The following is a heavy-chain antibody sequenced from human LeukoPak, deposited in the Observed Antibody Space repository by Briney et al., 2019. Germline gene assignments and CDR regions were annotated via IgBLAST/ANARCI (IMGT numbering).Heavy chain of an antibody. CDR2: INHSGST. CDR3: ERGTSIVGATYFDY. D-gene: IGHD1-26*01. CDR1: GGSFSGYY. Sequence: SETLSLTCAVYGGSFSGYYWSWIRQPPGKGLEWIGEINHSGSTNYNLSLKSRVTISVDTSKNQFSLKLSSVTAADRAVYYCERGTSIVGATYFDYWGQGTLVTVSS. J-gene: IGHJ4*02. V-gene: IGHV4-34*01.